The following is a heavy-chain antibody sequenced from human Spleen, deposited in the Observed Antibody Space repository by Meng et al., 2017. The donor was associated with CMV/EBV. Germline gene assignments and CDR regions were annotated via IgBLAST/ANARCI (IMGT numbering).Heavy chain of an antibody. Sequence: SETLSLTCTVSGGSISIYYWSWIRQPPGKGLEWIGYIYYSGSNNYNPSLRSRVTISVDTSKNQFSLKLSSVTAADTAVYYCARAGYYDSNGMDVWGQGTTVTVSS. CDR3: ARAGYYDSNGMDV. CDR1: GGSISIYY. J-gene: IGHJ6*02. CDR2: IYYSGSN. V-gene: IGHV4-59*01. D-gene: IGHD3-22*01.